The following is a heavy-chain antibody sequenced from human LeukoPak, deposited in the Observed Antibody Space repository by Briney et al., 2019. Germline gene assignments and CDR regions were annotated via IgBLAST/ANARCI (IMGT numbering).Heavy chain of an antibody. Sequence: SVKVSCRASGGTFSSYAISWVRQAPGQGLECMGGIIPIFGTANYAQKFQGRVTITTDESTSTAYMELSSLRSEDTAVYYCARGRALAAAGNAYYYYMDVWGKGTTVTVSS. CDR2: IIPIFGTA. D-gene: IGHD6-13*01. V-gene: IGHV1-69*05. CDR1: GGTFSSYA. CDR3: ARGRALAAAGNAYYYYMDV. J-gene: IGHJ6*03.